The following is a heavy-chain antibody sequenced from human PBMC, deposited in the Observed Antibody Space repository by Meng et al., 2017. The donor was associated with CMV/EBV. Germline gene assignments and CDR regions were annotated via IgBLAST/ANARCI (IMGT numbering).Heavy chain of an antibody. CDR2: ISAYNGNT. Sequence: SGYTFISYGISWVRQAPGQGLEWMGWISAYNGNTNYAQKLQGRATMTTDTSTSTAYMELRSLRSDDTAVYYCARGGYSYGYLFFDCWGQGTLVTVSS. J-gene: IGHJ4*02. CDR1: GYTFISYG. CDR3: ARGGYSYGYLFFDC. D-gene: IGHD5-18*01. V-gene: IGHV1-18*01.